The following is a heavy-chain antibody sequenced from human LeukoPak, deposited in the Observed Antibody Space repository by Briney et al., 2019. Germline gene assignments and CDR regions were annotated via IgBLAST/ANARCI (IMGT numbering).Heavy chain of an antibody. CDR1: GGSISTSYY. V-gene: IGHV4-38-2*02. Sequence: SQTLSLICTVSGGSISTSYYWGWIRQPPGKGLEWIGSIYHSGNTYYNPSLESRVTISIDTSKNQFSLKVSSVTAADTAVYYCARDMMGHDDAFDIWGQGTRVTVSS. CDR2: IYHSGNT. J-gene: IGHJ3*02. CDR3: ARDMMGHDDAFDI. D-gene: IGHD3-16*01.